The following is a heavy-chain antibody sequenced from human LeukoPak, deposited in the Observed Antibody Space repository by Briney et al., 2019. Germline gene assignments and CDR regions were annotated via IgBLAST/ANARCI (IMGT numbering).Heavy chain of an antibody. CDR2: ISPDGRNI. Sequence: GESLKISCAASGFTLSDYWMNWVRQVPGKGPVWVSHISPDGRNIAYADSVKGRFTISRDSAKNTLYLQMNSLRVEDTAVYYCVRDGGGTTPYDCWGQGSLVTVSS. J-gene: IGHJ4*02. D-gene: IGHD1-7*01. V-gene: IGHV3-74*01. CDR3: VRDGGGTTPYDC. CDR1: GFTLSDYW.